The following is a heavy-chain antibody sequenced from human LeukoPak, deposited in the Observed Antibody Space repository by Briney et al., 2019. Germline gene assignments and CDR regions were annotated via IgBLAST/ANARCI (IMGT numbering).Heavy chain of an antibody. CDR3: ARGDDSSGWDAFDI. Sequence: GASVKVSCKASGGTFSSYAISWVRQAPGQGLEWMGGIIPIFGTANYAQKFQGRVTITADESTSTAYMELSSLRSEDTAVYYCARGDDSSGWDAFDIWGQGTMVTVSS. CDR2: IIPIFGTA. CDR1: GGTFSSYA. J-gene: IGHJ3*02. D-gene: IGHD3-22*01. V-gene: IGHV1-69*01.